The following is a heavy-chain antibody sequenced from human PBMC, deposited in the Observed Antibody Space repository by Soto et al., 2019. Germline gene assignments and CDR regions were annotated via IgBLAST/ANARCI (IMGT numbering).Heavy chain of an antibody. J-gene: IGHJ4*02. V-gene: IGHV4-59*01. CDR2: SSYGGIT. CDR3: ERARQATYITGGFDS. Sequence: QVQLQESGPGLVKPSETLSLTCSGAGGSISDYYWSWIRQSPEKGLEYIAYSSYGGITNLNGALNGPVTMSIDTSKNQFSLKATSLTAADTAVYYCERARQATYITGGFDSWGQGTLVTVSS. CDR1: GGSISDYY. D-gene: IGHD3-3*01.